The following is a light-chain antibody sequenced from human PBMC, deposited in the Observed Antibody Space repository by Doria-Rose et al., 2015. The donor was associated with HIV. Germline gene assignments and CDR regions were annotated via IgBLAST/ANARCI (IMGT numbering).Light chain of an antibody. CDR3: LLSYSGARWV. CDR2: HTT. Sequence: GSSTGAVTSGHYPSWFQLKPGQAPRTLIYHTTNIHTWTPARFSGSLLGGKAALTLSGAQPEDEAEYYCLLSYSGARWVFGGGTKLTVL. J-gene: IGLJ3*02. V-gene: IGLV7-46*01. CDR1: TGAVTSGHY.